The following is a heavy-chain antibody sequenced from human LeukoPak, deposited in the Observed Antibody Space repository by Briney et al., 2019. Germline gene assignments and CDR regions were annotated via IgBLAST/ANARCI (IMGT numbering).Heavy chain of an antibody. CDR2: IYPGDSDT. Sequence: PGESLNISCKGSGYRFTSYWIGWVRQMPGKGLEWMEIIYPGDSDTRYSPSFQGQVTISADKSISAAYLQWSSLKASDTAMYYCARHTNDYGGYGDYWGQGTLVTVSS. V-gene: IGHV5-51*01. D-gene: IGHD4-23*01. J-gene: IGHJ4*02. CDR3: ARHTNDYGGYGDY. CDR1: GYRFTSYW.